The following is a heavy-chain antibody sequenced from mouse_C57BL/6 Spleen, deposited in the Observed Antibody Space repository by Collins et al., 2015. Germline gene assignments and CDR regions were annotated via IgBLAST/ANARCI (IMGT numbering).Heavy chain of an antibody. CDR1: GYAFTAYG. V-gene: IGHV1-81*01. J-gene: IGHJ4*01. Sequence: QVQLQQSGADLARPGASVNLSCKASGYAFTAYGISWVKQRTGQGLEWIGEIYPGSGNTYYNEKFKGKATLTADRSSSTAYMELHSLTSEDSAVYFCTTIFYYGSIYEGYALDYWGQGTSVPVSS. CDR3: TTIFYYGSIYEGYALDY. CDR2: IYPGSGNT. D-gene: IGHD1-1*01.